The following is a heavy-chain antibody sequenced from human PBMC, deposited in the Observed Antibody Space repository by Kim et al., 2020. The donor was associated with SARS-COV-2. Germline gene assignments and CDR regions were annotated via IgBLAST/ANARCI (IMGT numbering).Heavy chain of an antibody. D-gene: IGHD6-6*01. V-gene: IGHV3-13*01. Sequence: SVKGRFTISRENAKNSLYLQMNSLRAGDTAVYYCASALVAFGAYYYGMDVWGQGTTVTVSS. J-gene: IGHJ6*02. CDR3: ASALVAFGAYYYGMDV.